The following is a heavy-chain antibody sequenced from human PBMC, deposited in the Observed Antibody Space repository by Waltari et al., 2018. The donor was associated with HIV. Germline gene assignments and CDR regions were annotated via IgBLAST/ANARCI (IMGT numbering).Heavy chain of an antibody. CDR3: ARAPLDY. Sequence: QVQLQQWGAGLLKPSETLSLTCAASGWSFSGYYWSWIRQPPGKGLEWIGEINHSGSTNYNPSLKSRVTISVDTSKNQFSLKLSSVTAADTAVYYCARAPLDYWGQGTLVTVSS. CDR2: INHSGST. V-gene: IGHV4-34*01. J-gene: IGHJ4*02. CDR1: GWSFSGYY.